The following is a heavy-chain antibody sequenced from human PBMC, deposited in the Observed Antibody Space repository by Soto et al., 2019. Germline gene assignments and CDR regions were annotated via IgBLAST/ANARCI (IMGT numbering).Heavy chain of an antibody. D-gene: IGHD3-16*01. CDR3: ARWGTTGGFDL. V-gene: IGHV3-30*19. CDR2: TSYDGNNK. Sequence: QVQLVESGGGVVQPGTSLRLSCAASGFRFKSIVMHWVRQAPGKGLEWVAFTSYDGNNKDYGDSVKGRFTVSRDNSQNTLHLQMDFLGPEDTALYYCARWGTTGGFDLWGQGALVSVSS. CDR1: GFRFKSIV. J-gene: IGHJ4*02.